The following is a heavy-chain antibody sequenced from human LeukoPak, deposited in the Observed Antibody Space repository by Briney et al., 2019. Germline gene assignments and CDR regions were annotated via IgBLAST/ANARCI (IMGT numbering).Heavy chain of an antibody. CDR1: GYTFTSYD. J-gene: IGHJ4*02. Sequence: ASVKVSCKASGYTFTSYDINWVRQATGQGLEWMGWMNPNSGNTGYAQKFQGRVTMTRNTSITTAYMELRSLSSDDTAMYYCARTNTDYISSWYPPLDYWGQGTLVTVSS. D-gene: IGHD2-2*01. V-gene: IGHV1-8*01. CDR3: ARTNTDYISSWYPPLDY. CDR2: MNPNSGNT.